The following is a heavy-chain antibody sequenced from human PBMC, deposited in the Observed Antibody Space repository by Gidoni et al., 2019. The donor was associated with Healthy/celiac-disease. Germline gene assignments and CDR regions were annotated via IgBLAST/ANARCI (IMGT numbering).Heavy chain of an antibody. V-gene: IGHV3-33*01. CDR1: GFTFSSYG. CDR2: IWYDGSNK. Sequence: QVQLVESGGGVVQPGRSLRLSCAASGFTFSSYGMHWVRQAPGKGLEWVAVIWYDGSNKDYADSVKGRFTISRDNSKNTLYLQMNSLRAEDTAVYYCARLERDAFDIWGQGTMVTVSS. D-gene: IGHD1-1*01. J-gene: IGHJ3*02. CDR3: ARLERDAFDI.